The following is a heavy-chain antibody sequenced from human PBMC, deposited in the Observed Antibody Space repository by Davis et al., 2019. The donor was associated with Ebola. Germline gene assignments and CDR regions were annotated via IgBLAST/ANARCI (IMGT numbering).Heavy chain of an antibody. Sequence: ASVKVSCKASGYSFISYGVSWVRQAPGQGLEWMGWISAYNGNTNYAPKLQGRVTLTTDTSMSTAYMELRSLRSDDTAVYYCARWDSSGRYGSHNWFHPWGQGTLVIVSS. D-gene: IGHD6-19*01. CDR2: ISAYNGNT. V-gene: IGHV1-18*01. CDR3: ARWDSSGRYGSHNWFHP. J-gene: IGHJ5*02. CDR1: GYSFISYG.